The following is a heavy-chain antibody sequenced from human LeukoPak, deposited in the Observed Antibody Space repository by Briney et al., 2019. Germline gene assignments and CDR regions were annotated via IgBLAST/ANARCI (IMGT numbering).Heavy chain of an antibody. CDR1: GFTFSSYA. CDR3: ARDSRGVAAPDR. D-gene: IGHD6-25*01. V-gene: IGHV3-23*01. CDR2: ISSNGGST. J-gene: IGHJ5*02. Sequence: PGGSLRLSCAAPGFTFSSYAMSWVRQAPGEGLEWVSAISSNGGSTYYADSVKGRFIISRDNSKNTLYLQMSSLRAEDTAVYYCARDSRGVAAPDRWGQGTLVTVSS.